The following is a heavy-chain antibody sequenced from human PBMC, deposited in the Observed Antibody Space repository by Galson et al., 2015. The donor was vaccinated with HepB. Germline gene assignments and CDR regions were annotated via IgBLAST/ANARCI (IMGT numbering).Heavy chain of an antibody. CDR3: ARDRGYAIDY. Sequence: SLRLSCAASGFTFSSYWMSWVRQAPGKGLEWVANIKQDGSEKYYADSVKGRFTISRDNAKNTLYLQMNSLGAEDTAVYYCARDRGYAIDYWGQGTLVTVSS. CDR1: GFTFSSYW. V-gene: IGHV3-7*01. CDR2: IKQDGSEK. J-gene: IGHJ4*02. D-gene: IGHD2-2*01.